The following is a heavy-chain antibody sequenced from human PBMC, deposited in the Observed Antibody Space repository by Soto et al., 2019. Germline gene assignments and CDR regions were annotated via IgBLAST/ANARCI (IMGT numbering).Heavy chain of an antibody. J-gene: IGHJ4*02. CDR1: GFTFTGSW. D-gene: IGHD3-10*01. V-gene: IGHV3-74*01. CDR2: INGDGSGT. Sequence: EVQLVESGGGLVQPGGSLRLSCAASGFTFTGSWMHWVRQAPGKGLVWVSRINGDGSGTSYADLVKGRFIISRDDAKNTVFLQMNGLRAEDTAVYYCARGIFGSGTANDYWGQGTLVTVSS. CDR3: ARGIFGSGTANDY.